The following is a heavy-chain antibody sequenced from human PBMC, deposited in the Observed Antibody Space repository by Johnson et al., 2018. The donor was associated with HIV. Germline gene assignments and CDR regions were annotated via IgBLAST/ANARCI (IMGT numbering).Heavy chain of an antibody. CDR2: ISYDGSNK. V-gene: IGHV3-30-3*01. CDR3: AKELGRLEAFDI. CDR1: GFTFSSYA. J-gene: IGHJ3*02. Sequence: QVQLVESGGGVVQPGRSLRLSCAASGFTFSSYAMHWVRQAPGKGLEWVAVISYDGSNKYYADSVKGRFTISRDNAKNSLYLQMNSLRAEDMALYSCAKELGRLEAFDIWGQGTMFTVSS.